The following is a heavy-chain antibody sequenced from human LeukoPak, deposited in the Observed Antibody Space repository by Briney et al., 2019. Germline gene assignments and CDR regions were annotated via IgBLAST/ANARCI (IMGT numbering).Heavy chain of an antibody. J-gene: IGHJ4*02. CDR3: ARGYQLPPDY. V-gene: IGHV4-31*03. CDR1: AGSISSGGYY. CDR2: IYYSGST. Sequence: SETLSLTCTVSAGSISSGGYYWSWIRQHPGKGLEWIGYIYYSGSTYYNPSLKSRVTVSVDTSKNQFSLKLSSVTAADTAVYYCARGYQLPPDYWGQGTLVTVSS. D-gene: IGHD2-2*01.